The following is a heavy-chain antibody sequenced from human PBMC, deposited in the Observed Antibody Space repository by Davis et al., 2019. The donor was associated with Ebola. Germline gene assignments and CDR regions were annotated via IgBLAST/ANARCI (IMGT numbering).Heavy chain of an antibody. V-gene: IGHV1-69*04. Sequence: AASVKVSRKASGGTFSSYAISWVRQAPGQGLEWMGRITPILGIANYAQKFQGRVTITADKSTSTLYMELSSLRSEDTAVYYCAGDRGDIVAVVAAANYFDYWGQGILVTVSS. CDR3: AGDRGDIVAVVAAANYFDY. J-gene: IGHJ4*02. CDR2: ITPILGIA. CDR1: GGTFSSYA. D-gene: IGHD2-15*01.